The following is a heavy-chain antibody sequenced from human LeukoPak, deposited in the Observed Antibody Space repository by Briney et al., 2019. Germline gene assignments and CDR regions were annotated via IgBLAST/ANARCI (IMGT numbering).Heavy chain of an antibody. CDR1: GGSFSGYY. CDR2: INHSGST. D-gene: IGHD3/OR15-3a*01. V-gene: IGHV4-34*01. CDR3: ARGVRTGYLPPYFDY. J-gene: IGHJ4*02. Sequence: PSETLSLTCAVYGGSFSGYYWSWIRQPPGKGLEWIGEINHSGSTNYNPSLKSRVTISVDTSKNQFSLKLSSVTAADTAVYYCARGVRTGYLPPYFDYWGQGTLVTVSS.